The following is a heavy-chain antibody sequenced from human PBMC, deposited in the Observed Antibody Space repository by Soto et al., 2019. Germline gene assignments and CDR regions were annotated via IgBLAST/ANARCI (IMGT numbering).Heavy chain of an antibody. CDR1: GFTFSTYA. D-gene: IGHD2-8*01. CDR2: ISGSGGST. J-gene: IGHJ4*02. Sequence: GGSLRLSCAASGFTFSTYAMSWVRQAPGKGLEWVSAISGSGGSTYYADSVKGRFTISRDNSKNTLYLQMNSLRAEDTAVYYCARDQNGPGYYFDYWGQGTLVTVSS. V-gene: IGHV3-23*01. CDR3: ARDQNGPGYYFDY.